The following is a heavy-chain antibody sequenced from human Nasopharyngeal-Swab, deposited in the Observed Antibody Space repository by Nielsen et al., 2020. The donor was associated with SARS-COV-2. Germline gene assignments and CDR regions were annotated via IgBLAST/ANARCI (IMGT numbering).Heavy chain of an antibody. D-gene: IGHD2-2*01. CDR1: GYSFTTYW. V-gene: IGHV5-51*01. CDR3: ARLDSSAASSHFTYALDV. Sequence: GESLKISCEASGYSFTTYWIAWVRQMPGKGLEWMGIIYPGASLTRHSPSFEGQVTISADKSTNTAYLQWSSLKASDTAMYYCARLDSSAASSHFTYALDVWGRGTTVTVSS. CDR2: IYPGASLT. J-gene: IGHJ6*02.